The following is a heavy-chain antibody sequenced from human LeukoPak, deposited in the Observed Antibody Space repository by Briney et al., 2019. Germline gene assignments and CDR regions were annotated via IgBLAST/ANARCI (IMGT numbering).Heavy chain of an antibody. D-gene: IGHD6-13*01. V-gene: IGHV1-8*03. J-gene: IGHJ5*02. CDR3: ARGGYSSSWYNWFDP. CDR2: MNPNSGNT. CDR1: GYTFTSYD. Sequence: ASVKVSCKASGYTFTSYDINWVRQATGQGLEWMGWMNPNSGNTGYAQKFQGRVTITRNTSISTAYMEQSSLRSEDTAVYYCARGGYSSSWYNWFDPWGQGTLVTVSS.